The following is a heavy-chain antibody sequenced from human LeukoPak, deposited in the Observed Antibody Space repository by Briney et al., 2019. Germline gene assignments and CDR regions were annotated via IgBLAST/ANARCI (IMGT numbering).Heavy chain of an antibody. Sequence: SETLSLTCTVSGGSISSSSYYWGWIRQPPGKGLEWIGSIYYSGSTYYNPSLKSRVTISVDTSKNQFSLKLSSVTAADTAVYYCAGQPDLAGIAVALLNYWGQGTLVTVSS. D-gene: IGHD6-19*01. CDR3: AGQPDLAGIAVALLNY. CDR2: IYYSGST. J-gene: IGHJ4*02. CDR1: GGSISSSSYY. V-gene: IGHV4-39*01.